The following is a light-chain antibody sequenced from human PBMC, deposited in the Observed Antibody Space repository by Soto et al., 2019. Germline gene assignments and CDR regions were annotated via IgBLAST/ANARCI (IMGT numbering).Light chain of an antibody. CDR2: AAS. CDR1: QSISNY. J-gene: IGKJ4*01. Sequence: DIQMTQSPSSLSASVGDRVTITCRASQSISNYLNWYQLKPGKAPKLLIYAASTLQSGVPSRFSGSGSGTDFTLSINSLQPEDFATYYCQQSYNLPRTSGGGTKVEIK. CDR3: QQSYNLPRT. V-gene: IGKV1-39*01.